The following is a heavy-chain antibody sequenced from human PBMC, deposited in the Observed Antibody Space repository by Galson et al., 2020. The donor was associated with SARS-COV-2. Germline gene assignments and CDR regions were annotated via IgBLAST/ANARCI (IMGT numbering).Heavy chain of an antibody. Sequence: ASVKVSCKASGYTFTSYGISWVRQAPGQGLEWMGWISAYNGNTNYAQKLQGRVTMTTDTSTSTAYMELRSLRSDDTAVYYCARDYYDSSGWDPFDYWGQGTLVTVSS. V-gene: IGHV1-18*01. J-gene: IGHJ4*02. CDR2: ISAYNGNT. CDR3: ARDYYDSSGWDPFDY. CDR1: GYTFTSYG. D-gene: IGHD3-22*01.